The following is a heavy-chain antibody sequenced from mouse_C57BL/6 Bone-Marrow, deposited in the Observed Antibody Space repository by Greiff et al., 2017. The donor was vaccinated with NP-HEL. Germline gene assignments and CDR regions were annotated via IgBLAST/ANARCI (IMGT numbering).Heavy chain of an antibody. CDR1: GYTFTSYW. V-gene: IGHV1-50*01. Sequence: QVQLQQPGAELVRPGASVKLSCKASGYTFTSYWMQWVKQRPGQGLEWIGGIDPADGYTNYNQKFKGKATLTVDTSSSTAYMQLSSLTSEDSAVYYCARGDITTVAPSYWYFDVWGTGTTVTVSS. J-gene: IGHJ1*03. D-gene: IGHD1-1*01. CDR2: IDPADGYT. CDR3: ARGDITTVAPSYWYFDV.